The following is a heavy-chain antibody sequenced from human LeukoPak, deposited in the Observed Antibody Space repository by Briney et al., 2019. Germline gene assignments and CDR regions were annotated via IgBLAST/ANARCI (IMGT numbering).Heavy chain of an antibody. CDR2: IKQDGSEE. Sequence: GGSLRLSCAASRFAFRSYWMSWVRQAPGKGLEWVANIKQDGSEEYYVDSMKGRFTISRDNAKNSLYLQMNSLRAEDTAVYYCAELGITMIGGVWGKGTTVTISS. J-gene: IGHJ6*04. V-gene: IGHV3-7*01. CDR1: RFAFRSYW. CDR3: AELGITMIGGV. D-gene: IGHD3-10*02.